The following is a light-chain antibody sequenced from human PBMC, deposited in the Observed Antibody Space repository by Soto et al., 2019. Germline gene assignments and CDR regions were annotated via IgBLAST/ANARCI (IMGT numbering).Light chain of an antibody. Sequence: QSALTQPASVSGSPGQSITISCTGTSSDVGSYNLVSWYQQHPGKAPKLMIYEVNKRPSGVSNRFSGSKSGNTASLTISGLQAEDEADYYCCSYAGSGTWVFGRGTKVTVL. CDR3: CSYAGSGTWV. CDR2: EVN. V-gene: IGLV2-23*02. CDR1: SSDVGSYNL. J-gene: IGLJ3*02.